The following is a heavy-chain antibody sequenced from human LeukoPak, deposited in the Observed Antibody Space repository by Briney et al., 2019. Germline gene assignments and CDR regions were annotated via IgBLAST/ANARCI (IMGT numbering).Heavy chain of an antibody. CDR1: GFTLSNYW. D-gene: IGHD1-26*01. V-gene: IGHV3-74*01. Sequence: GGSLRLSCAASGFTLSNYWMHWVRKAPGKGLVWVSRINSDGRTTDYADSVKGRFTISRDNAKNTLYLEMNSLRAEDTAVYYCARGISGATTFDYWGQGTLVTVSS. CDR3: ARGISGATTFDY. J-gene: IGHJ4*02. CDR2: INSDGRTT.